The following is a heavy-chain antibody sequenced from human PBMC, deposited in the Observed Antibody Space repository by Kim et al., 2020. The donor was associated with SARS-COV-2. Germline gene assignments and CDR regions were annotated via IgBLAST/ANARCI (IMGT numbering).Heavy chain of an antibody. J-gene: IGHJ4*02. CDR1: GFTSSSYA. V-gene: IGHV3-23*01. Sequence: GGSLRLSCAASGFTSSSYAMSWVRQAPGKGLEWVSGISGSGVGTYYADSVKGRFTISRDNSKNPLYLQMNSLRAEDTAVYYCSKEANPAYRSAGGGGNWGQGTLVTVSS. D-gene: IGHD6-19*01. CDR2: ISGSGVGT. CDR3: SKEANPAYRSAGGGGN.